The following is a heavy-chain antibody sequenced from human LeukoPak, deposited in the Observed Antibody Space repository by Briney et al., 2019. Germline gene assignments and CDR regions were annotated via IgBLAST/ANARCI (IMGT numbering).Heavy chain of an antibody. Sequence: GGSLRLSCTASGFTFGDYAMSWFRQAPGKGLEWVSSITASSTAIYSADSVKGRFTISRDNAKNFLYLQMNSLRAEDTAVYYCARTYYDILTGYNPYFDYWGQGILVTVSS. D-gene: IGHD3-9*01. CDR1: GFTFGDYA. CDR2: ITASSTAI. CDR3: ARTYYDILTGYNPYFDY. J-gene: IGHJ4*02. V-gene: IGHV3-21*01.